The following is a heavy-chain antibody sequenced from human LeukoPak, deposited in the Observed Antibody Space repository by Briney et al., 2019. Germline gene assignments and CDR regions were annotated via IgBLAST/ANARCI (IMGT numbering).Heavy chain of an antibody. CDR1: GFTFSNYG. V-gene: IGHV3-33*01. CDR3: ARDGRDYGDYFWYFDY. CDR2: IWYDGSNK. D-gene: IGHD4-17*01. J-gene: IGHJ4*02. Sequence: GGSLRLSCAASGFTFSNYGMHWVRQAPGKGLEWVAVIWYDGSNKYYGDSVKGRFTISRDNSKNTLYLQMNSLRAEDTAVYYCARDGRDYGDYFWYFDYWGQGTLDTVSS.